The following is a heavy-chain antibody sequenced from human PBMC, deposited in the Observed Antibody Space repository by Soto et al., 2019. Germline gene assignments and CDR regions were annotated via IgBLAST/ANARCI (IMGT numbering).Heavy chain of an antibody. Sequence: QVQLVESGGGVVQPGRSLRLSCAASGFTFSNFGMHWVRQAPGKGLEWVAAILYDGSNTYYADSVKGRFTISRDNSKNTLYLEMNSLGAEDTAVYHCAKSRDGYSFYYFYGMDVWGQGTTVTVSS. CDR2: ILYDGSNT. CDR3: AKSRDGYSFYYFYGMDV. V-gene: IGHV3-30*18. D-gene: IGHD4-4*01. CDR1: GFTFSNFG. J-gene: IGHJ6*02.